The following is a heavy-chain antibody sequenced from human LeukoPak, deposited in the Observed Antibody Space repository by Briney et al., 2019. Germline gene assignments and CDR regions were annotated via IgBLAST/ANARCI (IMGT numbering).Heavy chain of an antibody. V-gene: IGHV4-30-2*01. CDR2: IYHSGST. Sequence: SQTLSLTCTVSGGSISSGGYYWSWIRQPPGKGLEWIGYIYHSGSTYYNPSLKSRVTISVDRSKNQFSLKLSSVTAADTAVYYCARVAAASIFDYWGQGTLVTVFS. J-gene: IGHJ4*02. D-gene: IGHD6-13*01. CDR1: GGSISSGGYY. CDR3: ARVAAASIFDY.